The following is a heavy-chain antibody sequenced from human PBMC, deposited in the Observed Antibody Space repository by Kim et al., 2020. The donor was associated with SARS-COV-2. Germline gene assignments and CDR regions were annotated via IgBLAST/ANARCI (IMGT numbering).Heavy chain of an antibody. CDR2: IIPIFGTA. V-gene: IGHV1-69*13. D-gene: IGHD3-22*01. CDR3: AAHYSSGRPVDY. Sequence: SVKVSCKASGGTFSSYAISWVRQAPGQGLEWMGGIIPIFGTANYAQKFQGRVTITADESTSTAYMELSSLRSEDTAVYYCAAHYSSGRPVDYWGQGTLVTVSS. CDR1: GGTFSSYA. J-gene: IGHJ4*02.